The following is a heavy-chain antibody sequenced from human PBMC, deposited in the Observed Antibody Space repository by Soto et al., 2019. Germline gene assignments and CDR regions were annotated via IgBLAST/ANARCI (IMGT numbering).Heavy chain of an antibody. CDR2: ISSSSSTI. Sequence: PGGSLRLSCAASGFTFSSYSMNWVRQAPGKGLEWVSYISSSSSTIYYADSVKGRFTISRDNAKNSLYLQMNSLRDEDTAVYYCARDSDCSGGSCYSIKYFDYWGQGTLVTVSS. CDR3: ARDSDCSGGSCYSIKYFDY. D-gene: IGHD2-15*01. J-gene: IGHJ4*02. CDR1: GFTFSSYS. V-gene: IGHV3-48*02.